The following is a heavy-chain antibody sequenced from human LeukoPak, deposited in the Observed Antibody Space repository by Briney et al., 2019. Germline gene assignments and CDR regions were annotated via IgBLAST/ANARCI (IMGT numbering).Heavy chain of an antibody. J-gene: IGHJ3*02. D-gene: IGHD2-2*01. CDR3: ANGYCSSTSCYDAFDI. CDR2: IYYSGST. V-gene: IGHV4-30-4*08. Sequence: SSQTLSLTCTVSGGSISSGDYYWSWIRQPPGKGLEWIGYIYYSGSTYYNPSLKSRVTISVDTSKNQFSLKLSSVTAADTAVYYCANGYCSSTSCYDAFDIWGQGTMVTVSS. CDR1: GGSISSGDYY.